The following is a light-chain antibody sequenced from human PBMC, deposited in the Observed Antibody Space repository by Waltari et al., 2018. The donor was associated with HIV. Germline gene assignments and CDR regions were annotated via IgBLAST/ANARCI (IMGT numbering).Light chain of an antibody. Sequence: SALTQPASVSWSPGQSITISCTGSSSDVGNFTYFHRYPQHPGKAPKPMTSDVTTRPSGISSRFSGSKSANTASLTISEVQAEDEAYYYCSSYTASSTWVFGGGTKLTVL. CDR1: SSDVGNFTY. CDR2: DVT. V-gene: IGLV2-14*01. J-gene: IGLJ3*02. CDR3: SSYTASSTWV.